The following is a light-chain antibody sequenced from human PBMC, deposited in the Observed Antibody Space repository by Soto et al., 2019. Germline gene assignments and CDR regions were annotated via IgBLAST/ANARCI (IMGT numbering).Light chain of an antibody. Sequence: QSVLTQPASVSGSPGQSITISCTGTSSDVGGYNYVSWYQLHPGKAPKLMIYEVSNRPSGVSNRFSGSKSGNTASLTISGLQAEDEADYYCSSYTSSSPDVFGTGTKLTVL. CDR2: EVS. CDR3: SSYTSSSPDV. V-gene: IGLV2-14*01. CDR1: SSDVGGYNY. J-gene: IGLJ1*01.